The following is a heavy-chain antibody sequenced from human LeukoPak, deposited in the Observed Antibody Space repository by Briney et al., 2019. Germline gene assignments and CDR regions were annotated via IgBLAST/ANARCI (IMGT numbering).Heavy chain of an antibody. D-gene: IGHD3-10*01. CDR1: GGTFSSYA. CDR2: IIPIFGTA. V-gene: IGHV1-69*13. CDR3: ARSTDYGSGGIYYYYMDV. Sequence: SVKVSCKASGGTFSSYAISWVRQAPGQGLEWMGGIIPIFGTANYAQKFQGRVTITADESTSTAYMELSSLRSEDTAVYYCARSTDYGSGGIYYYYMDVWGKGTTVTISS. J-gene: IGHJ6*03.